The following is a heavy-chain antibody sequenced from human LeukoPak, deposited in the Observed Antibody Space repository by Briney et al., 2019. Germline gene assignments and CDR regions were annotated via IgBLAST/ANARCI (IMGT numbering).Heavy chain of an antibody. CDR3: ARHPPPDSYGHSPYFDY. V-gene: IGHV4-61*02. Sequence: SETLSLTCTVSGGSISSGSYYWSWIRQPAGKGLEWIGRIYTSGSTNYNPSLKSRVTISVDMSKNQFSLKLSSVTAADTAVYYCARHPPPDSYGHSPYFDYWGQGTLVTVSS. J-gene: IGHJ4*02. CDR2: IYTSGST. D-gene: IGHD5-18*01. CDR1: GGSISSGSYY.